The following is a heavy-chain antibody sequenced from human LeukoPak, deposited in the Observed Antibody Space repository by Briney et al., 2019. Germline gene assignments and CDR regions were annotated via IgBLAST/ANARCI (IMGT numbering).Heavy chain of an antibody. CDR3: AREDLTTEYFDY. CDR2: ISGSGGST. V-gene: IGHV3-23*01. Sequence: GGSLRLSCAASGFTFSSYAMSWVRQAPGKGLEWVSAISGSGGSTYYADSVKGRFTISRDNAKNSLYLQMNSLRVEDTAVYYCAREDLTTEYFDYWGQGTLVTVSS. CDR1: GFTFSSYA. J-gene: IGHJ4*02. D-gene: IGHD4-17*01.